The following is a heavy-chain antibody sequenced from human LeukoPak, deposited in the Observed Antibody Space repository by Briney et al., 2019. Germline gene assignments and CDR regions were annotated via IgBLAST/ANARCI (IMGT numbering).Heavy chain of an antibody. CDR2: INPSGGST. CDR1: GYTFINHW. Sequence: ASVKVSCKASGYTFINHWMHWVRQAPGQGLEWMGIINPSGGSTSYAQKFQGRVTMTRDMSTSTVYMELSSLRSEDTAVYYCARDLATVTTSGAFDIWGQGTMVTVSS. V-gene: IGHV1-46*01. CDR3: ARDLATVTTSGAFDI. D-gene: IGHD4-17*01. J-gene: IGHJ3*02.